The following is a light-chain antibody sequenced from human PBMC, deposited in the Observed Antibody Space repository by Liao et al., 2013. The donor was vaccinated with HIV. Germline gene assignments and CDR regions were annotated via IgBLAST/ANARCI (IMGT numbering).Light chain of an antibody. CDR1: NIGSKS. J-gene: IGLJ1*01. CDR3: QVWDISSDHGV. Sequence: SYELTQTPSVSVAPGKTARITCGGNNIGSKSVHWYQQKPGQAPVLVIYYDSDRPSGIPERFSGSNFGNTATLTISRVEAGDEADYYCQVWDISSDHGVFGIGTQVTVL. V-gene: IGLV3-21*01. CDR2: YDS.